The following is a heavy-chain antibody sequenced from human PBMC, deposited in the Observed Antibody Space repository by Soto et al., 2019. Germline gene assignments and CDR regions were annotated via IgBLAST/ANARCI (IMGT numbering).Heavy chain of an antibody. CDR1: GGTCSSHA. Sequence: QVQMVQSGAEVETPGSSVKVSCKVSGGTCSSHACIWVRQAPGHGLEWMGRIIPIFRTATYAQKFQGRVTITADESTSTAYMELRSLRSEDTAIYYCARSLSRVEWELRTYNYDYAAMDVWGHGTTVTVSS. D-gene: IGHD1-26*01. CDR2: IIPIFRTA. J-gene: IGHJ6*02. V-gene: IGHV1-69*18. CDR3: ARSLSRVEWELRTYNYDYAAMDV.